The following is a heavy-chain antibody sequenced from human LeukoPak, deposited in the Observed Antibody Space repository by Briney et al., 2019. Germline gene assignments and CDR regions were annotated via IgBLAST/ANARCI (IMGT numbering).Heavy chain of an antibody. J-gene: IGHJ4*02. V-gene: IGHV1-2*02. Sequence: ASVNVSCKASGYTFTGYYMHWVRQAPGQGLEWMGWINPNSGGTNYAQKFQGRVTMTRDTSISTAYMELSRLRSDDTAVYYCARGYYDILTGYSPLFDYWGQGTLVTVSS. D-gene: IGHD3-9*01. CDR2: INPNSGGT. CDR3: ARGYYDILTGYSPLFDY. CDR1: GYTFTGYY.